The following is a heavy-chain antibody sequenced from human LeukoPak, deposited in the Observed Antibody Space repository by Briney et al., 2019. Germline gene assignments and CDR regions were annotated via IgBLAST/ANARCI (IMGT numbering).Heavy chain of an antibody. Sequence: GGYLRLSCAAYGFTFSSYSMNWVRQAPGKGLEWVSSISSSSSYIYYADSVKGRFTISRDNATNSLYLQMNSLRAEDTAVYYCASFSPYCSSTSCLDYWGQGTLVTVSS. CDR1: GFTFSSYS. CDR3: ASFSPYCSSTSCLDY. CDR2: ISSSSSYI. J-gene: IGHJ4*02. D-gene: IGHD2-2*01. V-gene: IGHV3-21*01.